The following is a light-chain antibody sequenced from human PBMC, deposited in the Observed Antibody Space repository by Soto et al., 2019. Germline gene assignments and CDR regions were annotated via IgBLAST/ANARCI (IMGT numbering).Light chain of an antibody. CDR2: AAS. Sequence: DIQMTQSPSSLSASVGDRVTITCRASQSISNYLNWYQQKPGKAPELLIYAASSLQSGVPSRFSGSGSGTDFILTISSLQPEDFATYYCQQSYSTLPTFGGGTRVEIK. CDR3: QQSYSTLPT. V-gene: IGKV1-39*01. CDR1: QSISNY. J-gene: IGKJ4*01.